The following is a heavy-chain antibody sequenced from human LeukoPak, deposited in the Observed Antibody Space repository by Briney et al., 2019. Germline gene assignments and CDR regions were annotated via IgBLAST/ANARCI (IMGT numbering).Heavy chain of an antibody. CDR2: IKEDGSEK. D-gene: IGHD3-10*01. CDR1: GFTLSSYW. Sequence: GGSLRLSCAASGFTLSSYWMSWVRQAPGKGLEWVANIKEDGSEKYYVDSVKGRFTISRDNAKNSLYLHMNSLTAEDTAMYYCARDWVAGVPFDTFDIWGQGTMVSVSS. J-gene: IGHJ3*02. CDR3: ARDWVAGVPFDTFDI. V-gene: IGHV3-7*03.